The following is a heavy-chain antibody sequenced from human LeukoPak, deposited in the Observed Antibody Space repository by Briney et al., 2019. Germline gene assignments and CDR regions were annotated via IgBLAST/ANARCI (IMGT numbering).Heavy chain of an antibody. V-gene: IGHV4-4*07. D-gene: IGHD6-19*01. J-gene: IGHJ4*02. CDR3: ARETSLVGYSGGLGFNY. CDR1: GGSISSYY. Sequence: PSETLSLTCTVSGGSISSYYWSWIRQPAGKGLEWTGRIYTSGSTNYNPSLKSRVTMSVDTSKNQFSLRLTSVTAADTAVYYCARETSLVGYSGGLGFNYWGQGTLVTVSS. CDR2: IYTSGST.